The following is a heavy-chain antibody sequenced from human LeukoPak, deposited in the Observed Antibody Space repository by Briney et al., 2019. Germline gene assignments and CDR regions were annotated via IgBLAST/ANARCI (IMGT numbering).Heavy chain of an antibody. CDR2: INPSGGST. CDR3: ASHHYYYYYYMDV. Sequence: ASVKVSCKASGYTFTSYYMHWVRQAPGQGLEWMGIINPSGGSTSYAQKFQGRVTMTRDTSTSTAYMELSSLRSEDTAVYYCASHHYYYYYYMDVWGKGTTVTVSS. CDR1: GYTFTSYY. V-gene: IGHV1-46*01. J-gene: IGHJ6*03.